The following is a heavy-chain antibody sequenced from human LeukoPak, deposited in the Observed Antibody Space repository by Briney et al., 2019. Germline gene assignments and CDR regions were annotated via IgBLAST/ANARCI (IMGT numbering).Heavy chain of an antibody. J-gene: IGHJ4*02. Sequence: SGGSLRLSCAASGFTFSSYGMHWVRQAPGKGLEWVAFIRYDGSNKYYADSVKGRFTISRDNSENTLYLQMNSLRAEDTAMYYCARDSGGSGSYNFDYWGQGTLVTVSS. V-gene: IGHV3-30*02. CDR3: ARDSGGSGSYNFDY. CDR2: IRYDGSNK. D-gene: IGHD3-10*01. CDR1: GFTFSSYG.